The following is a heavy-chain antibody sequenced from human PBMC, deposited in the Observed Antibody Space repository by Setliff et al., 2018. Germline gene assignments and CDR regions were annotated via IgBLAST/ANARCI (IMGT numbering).Heavy chain of an antibody. Sequence: KASETLSLTCGVSGYSISSGYYWVWIRQAPGRGLEWIGSIYHTGSTFFNPSLKSRVTISVDTSKNQFSLRLGSVTAADTAVYYCARRPSVAYYFDYWGQGALVTVSS. V-gene: IGHV4-38-2*01. D-gene: IGHD6-19*01. CDR2: IYHTGST. CDR1: GYSISSGYY. J-gene: IGHJ4*02. CDR3: ARRPSVAYYFDY.